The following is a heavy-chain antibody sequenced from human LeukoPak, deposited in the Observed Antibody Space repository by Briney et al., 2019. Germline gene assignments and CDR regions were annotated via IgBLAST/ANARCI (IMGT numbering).Heavy chain of an antibody. J-gene: IGHJ4*02. CDR2: ISGSGGST. D-gene: IGHD6-19*01. V-gene: IGHV3-23*01. Sequence: PGGSLRLSCAASGFTFSSHAMSCVRQAPGKGLAWVSAISGSGGSTYYADSVKGRFTISREKSKNTLYLQMKSLRAEDTAVYYCAKGLAVDGHFDYWGQGTLVTVPS. CDR1: GFTFSSHA. CDR3: AKGLAVDGHFDY.